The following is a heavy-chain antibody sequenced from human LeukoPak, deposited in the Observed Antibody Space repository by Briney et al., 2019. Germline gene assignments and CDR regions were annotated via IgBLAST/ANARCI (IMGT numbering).Heavy chain of an antibody. CDR3: ARDLVAPDGRDGYNYAGF. CDR1: GDTLTGSY. V-gene: IGHV1-2*06. Sequence: ASGKVSCKASGDTLTGSYMHWVRQAPGQGLGWMGRITPNSGGTNSAQKFQGRLTMTRDTSISTAYMELSSLRSDDTAVYYCARDLVAPDGRDGYNYAGFCGQGTLVTVSS. J-gene: IGHJ4*02. CDR2: ITPNSGGT. D-gene: IGHD5-24*01.